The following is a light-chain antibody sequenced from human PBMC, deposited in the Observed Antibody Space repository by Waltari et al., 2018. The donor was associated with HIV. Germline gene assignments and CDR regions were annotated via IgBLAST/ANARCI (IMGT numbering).Light chain of an antibody. J-gene: IGLJ2*01. V-gene: IGLV3-19*01. CDR2: GKN. Sequence: SSEVTQDPAVSVALGQTVRITCQGDSLRSNSASWYQQKPGQAPILVIYGKNNRPSGIPDRFSGSSSGNTASLTITAAQAEDEADYYCNSLDNSGVLVVFGGGTKLTVL. CDR3: NSLDNSGVLVV. CDR1: SLRSNS.